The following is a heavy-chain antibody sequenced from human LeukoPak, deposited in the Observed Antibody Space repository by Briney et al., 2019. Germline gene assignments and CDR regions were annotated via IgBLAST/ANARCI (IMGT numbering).Heavy chain of an antibody. J-gene: IGHJ4*02. CDR3: ALLPAAGAYFDY. Sequence: SETLSLTCAVYGGSFSGYYWSWIRQPPGKGLEWIGEINHSGSTNYNPSLKSRVTISVDTSKNQFSLKLSSVTAADTAVYYCALLPAAGAYFDYWGQGTLVTVSS. CDR2: INHSGST. V-gene: IGHV4-34*01. D-gene: IGHD2-2*01. CDR1: GGSFSGYY.